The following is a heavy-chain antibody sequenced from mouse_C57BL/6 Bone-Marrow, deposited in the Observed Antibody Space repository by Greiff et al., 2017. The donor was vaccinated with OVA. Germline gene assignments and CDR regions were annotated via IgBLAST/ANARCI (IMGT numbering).Heavy chain of an antibody. CDR1: GFTFSSYG. V-gene: IGHV5-6*01. Sequence: EVQLQESGGDLVKPGGSLKLSCAASGFTFSSYGMSWVRQTPDKRLEWVATISSGGSYTYYPDSVKGRFTISRDNAKNTLYLQMSSLQSEDTAMYYRARPYYYGEAWVAYWGQGTLVTVSA. CDR2: ISSGGSYT. D-gene: IGHD1-1*01. J-gene: IGHJ3*01. CDR3: ARPYYYGEAWVAY.